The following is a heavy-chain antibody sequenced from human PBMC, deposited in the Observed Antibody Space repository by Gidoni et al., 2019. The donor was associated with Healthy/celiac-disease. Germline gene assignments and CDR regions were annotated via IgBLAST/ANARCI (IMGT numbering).Heavy chain of an antibody. CDR2: IYPGDSDT. CDR1: GYSFTSYW. J-gene: IGHJ5*02. V-gene: IGHV5-51*01. CDR3: ARSYCSSTSWSRGVCSLRNRNNWFDP. D-gene: IGHD2-2*01. Sequence: EVQLVQSGAEVKKPGESLKISCKGSGYSFTSYWIGGLRQMPGKGLEWMGIIYPGDSDTRYSPSFQGQVTISADKSISTAYLQWSSLKASDTAMYYCARSYCSSTSWSRGVCSLRNRNNWFDPWGQGTLVTVSS.